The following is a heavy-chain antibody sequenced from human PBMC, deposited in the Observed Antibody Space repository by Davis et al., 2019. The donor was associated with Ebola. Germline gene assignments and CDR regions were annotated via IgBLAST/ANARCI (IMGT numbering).Heavy chain of an antibody. Sequence: GESLKISCAASGFTFSSYGMHWVRQAPGKGLEWVAVIWYDGSNKYYADSVKGRFTISRDNSKNTLYLQMNSLRAEDTAVYYCAKEVAGFDYWGQGTLVTVSS. CDR3: AKEVAGFDY. J-gene: IGHJ4*02. V-gene: IGHV3-33*06. CDR2: IWYDGSNK. CDR1: GFTFSSYG. D-gene: IGHD6-19*01.